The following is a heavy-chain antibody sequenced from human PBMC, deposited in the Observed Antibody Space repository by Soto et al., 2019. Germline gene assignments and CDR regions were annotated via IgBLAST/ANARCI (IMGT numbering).Heavy chain of an antibody. V-gene: IGHV2-70*01. Sequence: SGPTLVNPTQTLTLTCTFSGFSLSTSGMCVSWIRQPPGKALEWLALIDWDDDKYYSTSLKTRLTISKDTSKNRVVLTMTNMDPVDTATYYCARILRSYYYDSSGGGAFDIWGQGTMVTASS. CDR3: ARILRSYYYDSSGGGAFDI. D-gene: IGHD3-22*01. CDR2: IDWDDDK. CDR1: GFSLSTSGMC. J-gene: IGHJ3*02.